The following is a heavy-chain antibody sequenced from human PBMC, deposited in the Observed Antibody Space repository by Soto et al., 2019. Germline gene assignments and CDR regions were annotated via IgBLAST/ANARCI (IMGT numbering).Heavy chain of an antibody. V-gene: IGHV1-8*01. CDR1: GYTFTSYD. J-gene: IGHJ4*02. CDR3: ASAVGGYDFGSGYWRAGSFDS. Sequence: QVQLVQSGAEVKKPGASVKVSCKASGYTFTSYDINWVRQATGQGLEWMGWMNPNSGNTGYAQKFQGRVIMTRNTSLGTAYMELSSLGSEDTAVYYCASAVGGYDFGSGYWRAGSFDSWGQGTLVTVSS. CDR2: MNPNSGNT. D-gene: IGHD3-3*01.